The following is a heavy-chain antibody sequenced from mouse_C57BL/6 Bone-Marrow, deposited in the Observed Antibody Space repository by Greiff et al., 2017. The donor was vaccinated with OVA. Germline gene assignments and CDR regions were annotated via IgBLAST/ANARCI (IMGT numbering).Heavy chain of an antibody. V-gene: IGHV3-1*01. Sequence: VQLQQSGPGMVKPSQSLSLTCTVTGYSITSGYDWHWIRHFPGNELEWMGYISYSGSTNYNPSLKSRISITHDTSKNHFFLKLNSVTTEDTATYYCARGPFYYYGSSHWYFDVWGTGTTVTVSS. J-gene: IGHJ1*03. CDR3: ARGPFYYYGSSHWYFDV. CDR2: ISYSGST. CDR1: GYSITSGYD. D-gene: IGHD1-1*01.